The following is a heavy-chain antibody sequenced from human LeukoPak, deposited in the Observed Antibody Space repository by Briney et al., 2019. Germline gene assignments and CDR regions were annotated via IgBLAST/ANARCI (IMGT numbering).Heavy chain of an antibody. CDR2: IYYSGST. CDR1: GGSISSSSYY. D-gene: IGHD3-3*01. V-gene: IGHV4-39*02. Sequence: PSETLSLTCTVSGGSISSSSYYWGWIRQPPGKGLEWIGSIYYSGSTYYNPSLKSRVTISVDTSKNQFSLKLSSVTAADTAVYYCARDVPPYYDFWTERGAFDIWGQGTMVTVSS. J-gene: IGHJ3*02. CDR3: ARDVPPYYDFWTERGAFDI.